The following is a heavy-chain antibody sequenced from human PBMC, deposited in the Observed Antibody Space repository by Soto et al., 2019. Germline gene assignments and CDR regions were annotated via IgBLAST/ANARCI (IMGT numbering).Heavy chain of an antibody. V-gene: IGHV3-74*01. CDR3: ARESAVAAAGAQNYGMDV. Sequence: GGSLRLSCAASGFTFSSYWMHWVRQAPGKGLVWVSRINSDGSSTSYADSVKGRFTISRDNAKNTLYLQMNSLRAEDTAVYYCARESAVAAAGAQNYGMDVWGRGTPVTVSS. CDR1: GFTFSSYW. CDR2: INSDGSST. J-gene: IGHJ6*02. D-gene: IGHD6-13*01.